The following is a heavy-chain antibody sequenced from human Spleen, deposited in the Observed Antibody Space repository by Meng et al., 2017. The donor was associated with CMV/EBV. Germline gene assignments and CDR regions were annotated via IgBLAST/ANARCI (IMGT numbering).Heavy chain of an antibody. Sequence: CKGSGSSISSYWIGWVRQVPGKGLEWMGIIYPGDSDTRYSPSFQGQITISADKSISTAYLQWSSLKASDTAVYYCATTYHYGSGSPYFWGQGTLVTVSS. CDR1: GSSISSYW. CDR3: ATTYHYGSGSPYF. D-gene: IGHD3-10*01. V-gene: IGHV5-51*01. CDR2: IYPGDSDT. J-gene: IGHJ4*02.